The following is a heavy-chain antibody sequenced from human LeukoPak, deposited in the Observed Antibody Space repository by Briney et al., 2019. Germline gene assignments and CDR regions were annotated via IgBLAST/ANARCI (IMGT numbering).Heavy chain of an antibody. D-gene: IGHD4-23*01. CDR3: ARVYGGSHDAFDI. V-gene: IGHV4-59*01. CDR1: GGSISSYY. Sequence: SATLSLTCTVSGGSISSYYWSWIRQPPGKGLEWIGYIYYSGSSHYNPSLKSRVTISADTSKDQFSLKVSSVTAADTAVYYCARVYGGSHDAFDIWGQGTMVTVSS. CDR2: IYYSGSS. J-gene: IGHJ3*02.